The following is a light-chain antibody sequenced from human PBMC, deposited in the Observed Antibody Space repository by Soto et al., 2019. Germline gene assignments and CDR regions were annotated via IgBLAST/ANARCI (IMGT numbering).Light chain of an antibody. V-gene: IGLV1-44*01. CDR1: SSNIGRNT. CDR2: ANN. Sequence: QSVLTQPPSASGTPGQRVTISCSGSSSNIGRNTVNWYQQFPGTAPKLLIHANNLRPSGVPDRFSGSKSGTSASLAISGLHSEDDADYYCAAWDDSLNADVFGTVTKLTVL. J-gene: IGLJ1*01. CDR3: AAWDDSLNADV.